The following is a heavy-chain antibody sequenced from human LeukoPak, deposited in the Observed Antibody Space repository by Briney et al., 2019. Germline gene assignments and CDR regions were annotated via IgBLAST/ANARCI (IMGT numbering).Heavy chain of an antibody. CDR3: ARIRDVTFDY. Sequence: SETLSLTCTVSGGSISSYYWSWIRQPPGKGLEWIGSIYYSGSTYYNPSLKSRVTISVDTSKNQFSLKLSSVTAADTAVYYCARIRDVTFDYWGQGTLVTVSS. D-gene: IGHD2/OR15-2a*01. J-gene: IGHJ4*02. CDR2: IYYSGST. V-gene: IGHV4-39*07. CDR1: GGSISSYY.